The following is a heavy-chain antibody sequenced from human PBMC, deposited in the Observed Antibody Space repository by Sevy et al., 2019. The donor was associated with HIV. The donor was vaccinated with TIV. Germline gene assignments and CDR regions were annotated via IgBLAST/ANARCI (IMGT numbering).Heavy chain of an antibody. Sequence: SETLSLTCTVSGGSISVYYWSWIRQPPGKELEYIGYVYHTGSTNYNPSLKSRVTISVDTSNNQFSLKLTSVTAADTAVYYCARAPPVRSGDDSLNWFDPWGKGTLVTVSS. CDR3: ARAPPVRSGDDSLNWFDP. CDR2: VYHTGST. D-gene: IGHD5-12*01. V-gene: IGHV4-59*01. J-gene: IGHJ5*02. CDR1: GGSISVYY.